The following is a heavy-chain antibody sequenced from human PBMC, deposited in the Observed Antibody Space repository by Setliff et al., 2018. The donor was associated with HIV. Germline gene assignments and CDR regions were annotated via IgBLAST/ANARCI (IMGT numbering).Heavy chain of an antibody. CDR3: ARELPPYYYDNGGYSHF. D-gene: IGHD3-22*01. J-gene: IGHJ4*02. V-gene: IGHV4-39*02. CDR1: GDSISRSSFY. CDR2: FYYSGGT. Sequence: SETLSLTCTVSGDSISRSSFYWAWIRQPPGKGLEWIGSFYYSGGTYYSPSLKSRVTISVDTSKNQFSLKPSSATAADTALYYCARELPPYYYDNGGYSHFWGQGTPVTVSS.